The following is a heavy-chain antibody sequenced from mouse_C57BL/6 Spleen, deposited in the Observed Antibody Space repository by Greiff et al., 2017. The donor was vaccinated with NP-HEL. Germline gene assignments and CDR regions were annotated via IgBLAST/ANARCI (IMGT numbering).Heavy chain of an antibody. CDR3: ASGIYYGYDGYYAMDY. V-gene: IGHV1-64*01. CDR2: IHPNSGST. Sequence: VQLQQSGAELVKPGASVKLSCKASGYTFTSYWMHWVKQRPGQGLEWIGMIHPNSGSTNYNEKFKSKATLTVDKSSSTAYMQLSSLTSEDSAVYYCASGIYYGYDGYYAMDYWGQGTSVTVSS. J-gene: IGHJ4*01. D-gene: IGHD2-2*01. CDR1: GYTFTSYW.